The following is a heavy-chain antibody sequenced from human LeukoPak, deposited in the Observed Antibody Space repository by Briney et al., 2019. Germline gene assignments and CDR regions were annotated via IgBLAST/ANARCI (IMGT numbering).Heavy chain of an antibody. V-gene: IGHV3-66*04. Sequence: PGGSLRLSCAASGFTVSSNYMSWVRQAPGKGLEWVSVIYSGGSTYYADSVKGRFTISRDNSKNTLYLQMNSLRAEDTAVYYCASQTNTTTVTTAAFDIWGQGTMVTVSS. D-gene: IGHD4-17*01. CDR3: ASQTNTTTVTTAAFDI. CDR1: GFTVSSNY. J-gene: IGHJ3*02. CDR2: IYSGGST.